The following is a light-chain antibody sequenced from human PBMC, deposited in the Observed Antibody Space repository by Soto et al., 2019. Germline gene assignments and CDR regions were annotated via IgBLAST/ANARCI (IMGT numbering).Light chain of an antibody. J-gene: IGLJ2*01. CDR1: SSNIGNNY. CDR2: END. V-gene: IGLV1-47*01. CDR3: GAWDDSLSGHVV. Sequence: QSVLTQPPSASGTPGQRVTISCSGSSSNIGNNYVSWYQQLPGTAPKLLIYENDQRPAGVPDRFSGSKSGTSASLAISGLRSEDEADYYCGAWDDSLSGHVVFGGGTKVTVL.